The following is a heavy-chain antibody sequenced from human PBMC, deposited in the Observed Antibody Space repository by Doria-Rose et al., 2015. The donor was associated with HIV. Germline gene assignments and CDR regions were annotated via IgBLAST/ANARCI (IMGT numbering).Heavy chain of an antibody. CDR2: IDHSGST. V-gene: IGHV4-34*01. J-gene: IGHJ5*02. D-gene: IGHD5-18*01. Sequence: QVQLQESGAGLLKPSETLSLTCAVHGGPFSGYYWSWIRQPPGKGLEWIGDIDHSGSTRDNPSLKSRVTISVDTSKNQFSLNLTSVTAGDTAIYYCARGRGYNYAHSPWGQGTLVTVSS. CDR1: GGPFSGYY. CDR3: ARGRGYNYAHSP.